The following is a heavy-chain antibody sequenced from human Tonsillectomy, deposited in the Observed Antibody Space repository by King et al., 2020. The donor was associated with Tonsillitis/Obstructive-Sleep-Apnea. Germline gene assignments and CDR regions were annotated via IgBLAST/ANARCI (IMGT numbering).Heavy chain of an antibody. V-gene: IGHV3-20*04. D-gene: IGHD3-10*01. Sequence: VQLVESGGGVVRPGGSLRLSCAASGFTFDDYGMSWGRQAPGKGLEWVSGINWNGGCPGYAESVKGRFTISRDNAKNSLYLQMNSLRAEDTALYYCARVLHYYGALLTNWFDPWGQGTLVTVSS. CDR1: GFTFDDYG. CDR2: INWNGGCP. CDR3: ARVLHYYGALLTNWFDP. J-gene: IGHJ5*02.